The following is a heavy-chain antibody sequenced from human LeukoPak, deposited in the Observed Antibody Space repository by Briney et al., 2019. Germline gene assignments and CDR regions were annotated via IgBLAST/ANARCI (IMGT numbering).Heavy chain of an antibody. CDR2: IYWDDYK. J-gene: IGHJ4*02. V-gene: IGHV2-5*02. D-gene: IGHD1-26*01. CDR1: GFSLSTSGVG. Sequence: SGPTLVNPTQTLTLTCTFSGFSLSTSGVGVGWIRQPPGKALECLALIYWDDYKRYSPSLRSRLTITKDTSKNQVVLTMTNMDTVDTAPHYCAHVKSGSYLGYFDYWGQGTLVTVSS. CDR3: AHVKSGSYLGYFDY.